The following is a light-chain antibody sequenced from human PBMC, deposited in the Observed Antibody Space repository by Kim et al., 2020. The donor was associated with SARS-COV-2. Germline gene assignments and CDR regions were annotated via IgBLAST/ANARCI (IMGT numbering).Light chain of an antibody. Sequence: WAPGERATRASRARKSVSSSYVGWYQQTPGQAPRLLIYGASSRATGITDRFSGSVSGTDFTLNISRLEPEDCGVYYCQQYGSSPYTCGQGTKLEI. J-gene: IGKJ2*01. CDR3: QQYGSSPYT. V-gene: IGKV3-20*01. CDR2: GAS. CDR1: KSVSSSY.